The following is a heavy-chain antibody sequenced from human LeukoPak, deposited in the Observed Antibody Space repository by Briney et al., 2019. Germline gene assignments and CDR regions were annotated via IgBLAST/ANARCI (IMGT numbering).Heavy chain of an antibody. CDR2: INPNSGGT. J-gene: IGHJ4*02. Sequence: EASMKVSCKASGYSFTGYYMHWVRQAPGQGLEWVGCINPNSGGTDYAQKFQGRVTMTRDTSISTAYMELSRLTSDDTAVYYCAGLSGYDPYYFDYWGQGTLVTVSS. CDR3: AGLSGYDPYYFDY. V-gene: IGHV1-2*02. D-gene: IGHD5-12*01. CDR1: GYSFTGYY.